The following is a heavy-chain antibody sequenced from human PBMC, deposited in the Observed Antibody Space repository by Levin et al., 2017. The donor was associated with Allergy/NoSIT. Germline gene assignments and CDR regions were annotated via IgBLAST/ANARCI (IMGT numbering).Heavy chain of an antibody. Sequence: SCAASGFTFSSFWMSWVRQAPGKGLEWVANIKQDGSEKYYVDSVKGRFTISRDNAKNSLYLQMSSLRAEDTAVYYCARGSSCTGGVCGVDVWGKGTTVTVSS. CDR2: IKQDGSEK. CDR3: ARGSSCTGGVCGVDV. J-gene: IGHJ6*04. V-gene: IGHV3-7*03. CDR1: GFTFSSFW. D-gene: IGHD2-8*02.